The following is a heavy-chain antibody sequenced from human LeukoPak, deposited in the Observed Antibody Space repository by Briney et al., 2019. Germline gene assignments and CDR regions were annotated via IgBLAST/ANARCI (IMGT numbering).Heavy chain of an antibody. V-gene: IGHV1-18*01. J-gene: IGHJ4*02. CDR2: ISAYNGNT. D-gene: IGHD6-6*01. CDR3: PSTPPSIECYSSSSPTDS. Sequence: ASVKVSCKASGYTFTSYGISWVRQAPGQGLEWMGWISAYNGNTNYAQKLQGRVTMTTDTSTSTAYMELRSLRSDHTAVYSCPSTPPSIECYSSSSPTDSWGQGTLVTVSS. CDR1: GYTFTSYG.